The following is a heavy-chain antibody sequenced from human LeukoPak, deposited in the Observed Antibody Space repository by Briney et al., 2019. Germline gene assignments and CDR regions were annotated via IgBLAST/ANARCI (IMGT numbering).Heavy chain of an antibody. J-gene: IGHJ4*02. CDR2: ISDSSSTI. D-gene: IGHD6-13*01. V-gene: IGHV3-48*04. CDR3: AAAGDY. Sequence: SGGSLRLSCAASGFTFSTYSMNWVLQAPGKGLEWVSYISDSSSTIYYADSVKGRFTISRDNAKNSLYLQMNSLRAEDTAVYYCAAAGDYWGQGTLVTVSS. CDR1: GFTFSTYS.